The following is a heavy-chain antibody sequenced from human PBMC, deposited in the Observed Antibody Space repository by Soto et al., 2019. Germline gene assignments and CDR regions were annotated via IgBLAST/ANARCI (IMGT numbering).Heavy chain of an antibody. CDR2: ISGRSSDT. V-gene: IGHV3-11*05. CDR1: GFTFSDYY. J-gene: IGHJ4*02. D-gene: IGHD6-13*01. Sequence: QVQLVESGGGLVKPGGSLRLSCAASGFTFSDYYMNWIRQAPGKGLEWVSYISGRSSDTNYADSVKGRFTISRDNAKNSLYLQMNTLRAEDTAVYYCVRWQLTSYYFDSWGQGTLVTVSS. CDR3: VRWQLTSYYFDS.